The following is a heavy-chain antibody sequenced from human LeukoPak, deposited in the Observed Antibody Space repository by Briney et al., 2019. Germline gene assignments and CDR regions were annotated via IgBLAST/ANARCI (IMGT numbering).Heavy chain of an antibody. D-gene: IGHD3-22*01. Sequence: AGGSLRLSCAASGFTFDDYGMSWVRQPPGKWLEWMGEIYLSGRTTYSPSLKSRATISADKSKNQCSLRLSSVTAADTAVYYCASGFYNSSGFYAAFDIWGLGTLVTVSS. J-gene: IGHJ3*02. CDR1: GFTFDDYG. CDR2: IYLSGRT. V-gene: IGHV4-34*01. CDR3: ASGFYNSSGFYAAFDI.